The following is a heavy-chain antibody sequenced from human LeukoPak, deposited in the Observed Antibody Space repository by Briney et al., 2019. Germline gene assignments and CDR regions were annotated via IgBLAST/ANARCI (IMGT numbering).Heavy chain of an antibody. Sequence: GGSLRLSCAASGFTFSSYWMHWVRQPPGKGLVWVSHINNDASRTNYADSVKGRFTISRDNAKNTLYLQMNSLRAEDTAVYYCARAHTCSTTSCYVPFDYWDQGTLVTVSS. CDR2: INNDASRT. D-gene: IGHD2-2*01. CDR3: ARAHTCSTTSCYVPFDY. CDR1: GFTFSSYW. J-gene: IGHJ4*02. V-gene: IGHV3-74*01.